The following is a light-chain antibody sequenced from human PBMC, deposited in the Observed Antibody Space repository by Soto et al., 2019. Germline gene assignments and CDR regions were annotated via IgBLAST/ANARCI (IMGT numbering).Light chain of an antibody. Sequence: DIEMIQCPSTLSASIGDRVTITCRAIQSVSSWVAWYRQKPGKAPRLLIHQVSSLESGVPSTISGSGYGTEFTLIISSLQPEDVEIYYCQQYESYPPTFGQGTKVDIK. CDR2: QVS. CDR1: QSVSSW. J-gene: IGKJ1*01. V-gene: IGKV1-5*01. CDR3: QQYESYPPT.